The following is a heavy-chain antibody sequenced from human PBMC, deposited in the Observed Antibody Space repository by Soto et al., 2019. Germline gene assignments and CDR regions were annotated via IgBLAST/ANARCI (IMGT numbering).Heavy chain of an antibody. V-gene: IGHV3-23*01. D-gene: IGHD5-18*01. CDR2: ISGSGGST. CDR1: GFTFSSHA. Sequence: GGSLRLSCAASGFTFSSHAMSWVRQAPGKGLEWVSAISGSGGSTYYADSVKGRFTISRDNSKNTLYLQMNSLRAEDTAVYYRAKDRDTAMAPFDYWGQGTLVTVSS. J-gene: IGHJ4*02. CDR3: AKDRDTAMAPFDY.